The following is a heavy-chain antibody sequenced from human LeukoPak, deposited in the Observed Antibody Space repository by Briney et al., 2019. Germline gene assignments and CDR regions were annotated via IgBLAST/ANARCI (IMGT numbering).Heavy chain of an antibody. CDR2: IYYRGST. CDR1: GGSMNSDGYY. Sequence: SETLSLTCTVSGGSMNSDGYYWSWIRQLPGKGLEWIGSIYYRGSTYYNPSLKSRLTISVDRSKNQFSLKLSSVTAADTAVYYCARDHSGTFSPYSFDPWGQGTLVTVSS. V-gene: IGHV4-31*03. CDR3: ARDHSGTFSPYSFDP. D-gene: IGHD1-26*01. J-gene: IGHJ5*02.